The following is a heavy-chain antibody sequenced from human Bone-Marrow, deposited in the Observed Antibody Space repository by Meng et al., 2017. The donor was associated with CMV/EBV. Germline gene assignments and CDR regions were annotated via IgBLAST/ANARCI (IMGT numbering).Heavy chain of an antibody. V-gene: IGHV5-51*01. D-gene: IGHD6-6*01. J-gene: IGHJ6*02. CDR1: GYSFTSYW. Sequence: GESLKISCKGSGYSFTSYWIGWVRQMPGKGLEWMGIIYPGDSHTRYSPSFQGQVTISADKSISTAYLQWSSLKASDTAMYYCARWGVSFYSSSSRYYYYGMDVWGQGTTVTVSS. CDR3: ARWGVSFYSSSSRYYYYGMDV. CDR2: IYPGDSHT.